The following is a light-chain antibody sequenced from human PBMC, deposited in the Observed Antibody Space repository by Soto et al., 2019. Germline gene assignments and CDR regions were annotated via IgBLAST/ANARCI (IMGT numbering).Light chain of an antibody. CDR3: QRDNNYPLT. Sequence: EIIMTQSPATLSVSPGDGATISCRASQGIGNTLAWYQHKPGQTPRLLIYDSSTWATGVPSRFSGSRSGTEFTLTISSLQSEDFAIYYCQRDNNYPLTFGGGTKVENK. J-gene: IGKJ4*02. CDR1: QGIGNT. CDR2: DSS. V-gene: IGKV3-15*01.